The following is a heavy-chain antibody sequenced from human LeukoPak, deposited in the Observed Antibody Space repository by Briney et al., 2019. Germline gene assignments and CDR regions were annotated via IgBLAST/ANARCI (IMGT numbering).Heavy chain of an antibody. CDR1: GFTFSSYA. V-gene: IGHV3-23*01. Sequence: PGGSLRLSCAASGFTFSSYAMSWVRQAPGKGLEWVSAISGSGGSTYYADSVKGRFTISRDNSKNTLYLQMNSLRAEDTAVYYCAKDLVGDYYGSGSYSLDPWGQGTLVTVSS. J-gene: IGHJ5*02. CDR3: AKDLVGDYYGSGSYSLDP. D-gene: IGHD3-10*01. CDR2: ISGSGGST.